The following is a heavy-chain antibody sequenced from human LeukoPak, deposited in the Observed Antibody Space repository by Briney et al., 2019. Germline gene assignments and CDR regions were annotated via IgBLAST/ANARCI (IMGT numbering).Heavy chain of an antibody. CDR2: ISSSGSTV. V-gene: IGHV3-48*03. CDR3: ARRYCSSTSCLLDY. Sequence: GGSLRLSRAASGFTFSSYELNWVRQAPGKGLEWVSHISSSGSTVYYADSVKGRFTISRDNAKNSLYLQMNSLRAEDTAVYYCARRYCSSTSCLLDYWGQGTLVTVSS. J-gene: IGHJ4*02. D-gene: IGHD2-2*01. CDR1: GFTFSSYE.